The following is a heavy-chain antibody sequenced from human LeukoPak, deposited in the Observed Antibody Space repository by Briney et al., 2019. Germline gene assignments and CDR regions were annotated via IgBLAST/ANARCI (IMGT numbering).Heavy chain of an antibody. CDR2: IGAYNGNT. CDR1: GDTFTSYG. Sequence: ASVKVSCKASGDTFTSYGISWVRQAPGQGLEWMGWIGAYNGNTNYAQKLQGRVTMTTDTTTSTADMELRSLRSDDTAVYYCARASGPNYYYYYMDVWGKGTTVTVSS. CDR3: ARASGPNYYYYYMDV. J-gene: IGHJ6*03. V-gene: IGHV1-18*01.